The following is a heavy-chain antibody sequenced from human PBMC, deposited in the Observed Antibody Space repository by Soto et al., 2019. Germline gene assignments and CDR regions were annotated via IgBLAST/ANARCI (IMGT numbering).Heavy chain of an antibody. V-gene: IGHV3-30*18. J-gene: IGHJ4*02. D-gene: IGHD3-9*01. CDR3: AKDDLRYFDWLLQTNPYYFDY. Sequence: QVQLVESGGGVVQPGRSLRLSCAASGFTFSSYGMHWVHQAPGKGLEWVAVISYDGSNKYYADSVKGRFTISRDNSKNTLYLQMNSLRAEDTAVYYCAKDDLRYFDWLLQTNPYYFDYWGQGTLVTVSS. CDR2: ISYDGSNK. CDR1: GFTFSSYG.